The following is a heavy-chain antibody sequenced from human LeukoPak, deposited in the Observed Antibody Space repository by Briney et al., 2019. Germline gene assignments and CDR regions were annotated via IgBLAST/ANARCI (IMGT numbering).Heavy chain of an antibody. CDR3: ARAPRGTAALY. V-gene: IGHV1-8*01. CDR1: GYSFTNFV. Sequence: ASVTVSCKASGYSFTNFVINWVRQAPGQGPAWVGWMQPSNGNTGYAQKFQGRVTLTRDTSIRTAYMDLSSLTSEDTAFYYCARAPRGTAALYWGQGTLVTVSS. J-gene: IGHJ4*02. CDR2: MQPSNGNT. D-gene: IGHD6-25*01.